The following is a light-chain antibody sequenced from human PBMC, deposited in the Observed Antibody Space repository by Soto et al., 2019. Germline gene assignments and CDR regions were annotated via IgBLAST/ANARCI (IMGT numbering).Light chain of an antibody. CDR1: SSDVGSYNL. CDR2: EDS. V-gene: IGLV2-23*01. J-gene: IGLJ1*01. Sequence: QPVLTQPASVSGSPGQSITISCTGTSSDVGSYNLVSWYQQHPGKAPKLMIYEDSQRPSGVSNRFSGSKSGNTASLTISGLQAEDEADYYCCSYAGSRTYVFGTGTKVTVL. CDR3: CSYAGSRTYV.